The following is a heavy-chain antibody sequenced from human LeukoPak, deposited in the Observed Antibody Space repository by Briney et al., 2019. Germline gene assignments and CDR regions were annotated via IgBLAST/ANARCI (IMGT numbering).Heavy chain of an antibody. CDR1: GFTVSSNY. Sequence: PGGSLRLSCAASGFTVSSNYMSWVRQAPGKGLEWVSVIYSGGSTYYADSVKGRFTISRDNAKNTLYLQMNSLRAEDTAVYYCARASGYYYPDAFDIWGQGTMVTVSS. D-gene: IGHD3-22*01. CDR2: IYSGGST. CDR3: ARASGYYYPDAFDI. V-gene: IGHV3-53*01. J-gene: IGHJ3*02.